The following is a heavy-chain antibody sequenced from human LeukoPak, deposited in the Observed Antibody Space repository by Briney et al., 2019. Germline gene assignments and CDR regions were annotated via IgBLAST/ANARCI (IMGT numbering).Heavy chain of an antibody. Sequence: SETLSLTCTVSGGSVSSHNWSWIRQPPGKGLEWIGYIYYSGSTNYNPSLKSRVTISVDTSKNQFSLKLSSVTAADTAVYYCAREAGYCSSTSCYNWFDPWGQGTLVTVSS. CDR1: GGSVSSHN. J-gene: IGHJ5*02. CDR3: AREAGYCSSTSCYNWFDP. V-gene: IGHV4-59*02. CDR2: IYYSGST. D-gene: IGHD2-2*01.